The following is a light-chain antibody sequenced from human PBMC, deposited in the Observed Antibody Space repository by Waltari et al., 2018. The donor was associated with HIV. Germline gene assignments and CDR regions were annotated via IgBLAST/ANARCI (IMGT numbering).Light chain of an antibody. CDR2: QIS. CDR1: QSLVHSDGNTD. J-gene: IGKJ1*01. Sequence: DIVMTHTPLSSPVIHGQPASISCRSSQSLVHSDGNTDLNWLQQRPGQPPRLRIYQISNRFSGVPGRLSGSGAGTDFTLKISRVEYDDVGVYYCVQGTQFPRTFGQGTKVEIK. CDR3: VQGTQFPRT. V-gene: IGKV2-24*01.